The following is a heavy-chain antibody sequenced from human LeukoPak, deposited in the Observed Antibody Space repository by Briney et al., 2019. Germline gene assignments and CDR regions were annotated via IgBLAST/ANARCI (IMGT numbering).Heavy chain of an antibody. D-gene: IGHD4-17*01. CDR1: GDSLSRGSYY. CDR3: ARRGLYGDYHYYYGMDV. V-gene: IGHV4-61*01. Sequence: PSETLSLTCTVSGDSLSRGSYYGSWIRQPPGGGLEWHGYIYYSGSTNYNPSLKSRVTISVDTSKNQFSLKLSSVTAADTAVYYCARRGLYGDYHYYYGMDVWGKGTTVTVSS. CDR2: IYYSGST. J-gene: IGHJ6*04.